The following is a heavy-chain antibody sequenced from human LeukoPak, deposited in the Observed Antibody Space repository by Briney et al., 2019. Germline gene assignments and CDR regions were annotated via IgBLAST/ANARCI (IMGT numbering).Heavy chain of an antibody. J-gene: IGHJ4*02. Sequence: GGSLRLSCAASGFTFRSYEMNGVCQAPGEGGVGLSYIISSGSTIYYADSVTRRFTTSRDNAKNSLYLQMNRLRAEDTAVYYCAKVGLGGSHDYWGQGTLVTVSS. CDR1: GFTFRSYE. CDR3: AKVGLGGSHDY. V-gene: IGHV3-48*03. D-gene: IGHD2-15*01. CDR2: IISSGSTI.